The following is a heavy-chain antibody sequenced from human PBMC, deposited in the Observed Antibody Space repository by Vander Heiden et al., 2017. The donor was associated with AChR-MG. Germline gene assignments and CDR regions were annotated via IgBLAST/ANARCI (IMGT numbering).Heavy chain of an antibody. CDR2: INWNGGST. Sequence: EVHLVASGGAVVRPGGSPRPSCAAPGFTCDDYGKSWVRQAPGKGVEWVSGINWNGGSTGYADSVKGRFTISRDNAKNALYLQMNSLRAEDTALYHCARASRRNWYFDLWGRGTLVTVSS. CDR3: ARASRRNWYFDL. CDR1: GFTCDDYG. J-gene: IGHJ2*01. V-gene: IGHV3-20*01.